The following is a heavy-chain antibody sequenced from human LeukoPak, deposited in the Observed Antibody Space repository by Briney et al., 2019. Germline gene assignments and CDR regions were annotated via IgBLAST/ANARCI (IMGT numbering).Heavy chain of an antibody. CDR3: AKEGGSGSYIE. CDR1: GFTFSRYG. CDR2: IRYDGTKK. D-gene: IGHD3-10*01. V-gene: IGHV3-30*02. Sequence: GGSLRLSCAASGFTFSRYGMHWVRQAPGKGLEWVAFIRYDGTKKYYAESLKGRFTISRDNSKNTLYLLMNSLRGEDTAVYYCAKEGGSGSYIEWGQGTLVTVSS. J-gene: IGHJ4*02.